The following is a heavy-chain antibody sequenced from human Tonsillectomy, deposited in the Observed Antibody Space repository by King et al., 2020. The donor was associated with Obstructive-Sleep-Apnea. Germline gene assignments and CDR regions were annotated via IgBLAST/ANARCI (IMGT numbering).Heavy chain of an antibody. D-gene: IGHD4-11*01. CDR3: ARDSAYSSLDF. V-gene: IGHV3-23*04. CDR2: ISGSGERS. J-gene: IGHJ4*02. CDR1: GFTFSSYV. Sequence: VQLVESGGGLVKPGGYLRLSCAASGFTFSSYVMSWVRQAPGKGLEWVSSISGSGERSDYTDSVKGRFIISRDESNQTLYLQMNSLAAEDTANYYCARDSAYSSLDFWGQGTLVTVSS.